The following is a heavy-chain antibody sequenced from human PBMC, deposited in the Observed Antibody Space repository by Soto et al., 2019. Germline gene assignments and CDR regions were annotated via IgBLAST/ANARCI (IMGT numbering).Heavy chain of an antibody. D-gene: IGHD6-19*01. CDR3: ARCVAVSGHDTFDV. CDR1: GYSFPYYW. V-gene: IGHV5-51*03. J-gene: IGHJ3*01. CDR2: IYPGDSDT. Sequence: EEQVVQSGAEVKKPGESLKISCKGSGYSFPYYWIAWVRQMPGKGLEWMGIIYPGDSDTRYSPSFQGQVTISADKSVSTAYLQWSSLKASDTAIYYCARCVAVSGHDTFDVWGQGTMVTVTS.